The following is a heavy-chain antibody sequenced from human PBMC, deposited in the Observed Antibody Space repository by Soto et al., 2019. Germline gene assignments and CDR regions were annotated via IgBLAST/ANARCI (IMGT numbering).Heavy chain of an antibody. D-gene: IGHD3-3*01. V-gene: IGHV3-7*01. CDR2: IKQDGSEK. CDR3: ASPGPLSKRFLEWYGMDV. CDR1: GFTFSSYW. Sequence: PGGSLRLSCAASGFTFSSYWMSWVRQAPGKGLEWVANIKQDGSEKYYVDSVKGRFTISRDNAKNSLYLQMNSLRAEDTAVYYCASPGPLSKRFLEWYGMDVWGQGTRSPSP. J-gene: IGHJ6*02.